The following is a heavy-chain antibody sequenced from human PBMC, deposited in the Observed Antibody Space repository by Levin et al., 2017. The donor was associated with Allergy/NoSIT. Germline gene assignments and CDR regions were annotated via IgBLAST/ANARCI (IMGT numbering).Heavy chain of an antibody. CDR3: ARVRRVGTTYDAFDI. CDR2: ISSSSSYI. CDR1: GFTFSSYS. V-gene: IGHV3-21*01. D-gene: IGHD1-7*01. J-gene: IGHJ3*02. Sequence: PGGSLRLSCAASGFTFSSYSMNWVRQAPGKGLEWVSSISSSSSYIYYADSVKGRFTISRDNAKNSLYLQMNSLRAEDTAVYYCARVRRVGTTYDAFDIWGQGTMVTVSS.